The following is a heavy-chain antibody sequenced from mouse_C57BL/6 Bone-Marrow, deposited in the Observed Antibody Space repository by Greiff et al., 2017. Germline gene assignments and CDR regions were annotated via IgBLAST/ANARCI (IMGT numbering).Heavy chain of an antibody. D-gene: IGHD4-1*01. CDR3: ARSKNWDSWCAY. Sequence: VQLQQSGAELVRPGTSVKVSCKASGYAFTNYLIEWVKQRPGQGLEWIGVINPGSGGTNYNEKFKGKATLTADKSSSTAYMQLSSLTSEDSAVYFCARSKNWDSWCAYWGQGNLVTVSA. CDR1: GYAFTNYL. J-gene: IGHJ3*01. CDR2: INPGSGGT. V-gene: IGHV1-54*01.